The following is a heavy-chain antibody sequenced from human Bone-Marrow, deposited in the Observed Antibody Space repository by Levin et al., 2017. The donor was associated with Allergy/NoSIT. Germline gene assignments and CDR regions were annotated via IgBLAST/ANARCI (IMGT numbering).Heavy chain of an antibody. V-gene: IGHV1-8*01. CDR2: MNPNSGNT. D-gene: IGHD6-13*01. CDR1: GYTFTSYD. CDR3: ARERQQLGSDY. J-gene: IGHJ4*02. Sequence: GESLKISCKASGYTFTSYDINWVRQATGQGLEWMGWMNPNSGNTGYAQKFQGRVTMTRNTSISTAYMELSSLRSEDTAVYYCARERQQLGSDYWGQGTLVTVSS.